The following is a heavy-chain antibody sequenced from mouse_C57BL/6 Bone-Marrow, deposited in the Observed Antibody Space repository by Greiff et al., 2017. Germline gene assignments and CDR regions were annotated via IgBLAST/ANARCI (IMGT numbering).Heavy chain of an antibody. V-gene: IGHV1-50*01. Sequence: QVQLKQPGAELVKPGASVKLSCKASGYTFTSYWMQWVKQRPGQGLEWIGEIDPSDSYTNYNQKFKGQATLTVDTSSSTAYMQISSLTSEDSAVYYCARGDYDGDWYFDVWGTGTTVTVSS. CDR1: GYTFTSYW. CDR3: ARGDYDGDWYFDV. J-gene: IGHJ1*03. D-gene: IGHD2-4*01. CDR2: IDPSDSYT.